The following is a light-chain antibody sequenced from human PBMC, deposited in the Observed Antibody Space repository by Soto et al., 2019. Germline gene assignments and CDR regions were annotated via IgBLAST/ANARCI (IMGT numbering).Light chain of an antibody. V-gene: IGKV1-39*01. CDR1: QSITSY. Sequence: DIQMTQSPSSLSASVGDRVTITCRASQSITSYLNCYQQKPGRAPKLLIYAASSSQNGVPSRFSGSGSVTEFTLTISSLQPDDFATYYCQQYNSYSGTFGQGTKVDIK. CDR3: QQYNSYSGT. J-gene: IGKJ1*01. CDR2: AAS.